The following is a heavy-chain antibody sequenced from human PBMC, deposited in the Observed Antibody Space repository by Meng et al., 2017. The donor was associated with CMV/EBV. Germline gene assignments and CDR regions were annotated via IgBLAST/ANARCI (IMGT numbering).Heavy chain of an antibody. CDR2: ISYDGSNK. D-gene: IGHD1-1*01. CDR1: GFTFSSYW. J-gene: IGHJ6*02. V-gene: IGHV3-30*03. CDR3: ARFDGGYIGYHYYYYGMDV. Sequence: GGSLRLSCAASGFTFSSYWMSWVRQAPGKGLEWVAVISYDGSNKYYADSVKGRFNISRDNSKNTLYLQMNSLRAEDTAVYYCARFDGGYIGYHYYYYGMDVWGQGTTVTVSS.